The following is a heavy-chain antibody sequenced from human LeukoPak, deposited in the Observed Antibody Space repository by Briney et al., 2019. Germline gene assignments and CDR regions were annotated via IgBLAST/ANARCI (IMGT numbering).Heavy chain of an antibody. D-gene: IGHD4-17*01. CDR2: ISGSGGST. V-gene: IGHV3-23*01. J-gene: IGHJ2*01. CDR3: AKSDYGDYGWYFDL. Sequence: GGSLRLSCAVSGFTVSTKYMSWVRQAPGKGLEWVSAISGSGGSTYYADSVKGRFTISRDNSKNTLYLQMNSLRAEDTAVYYCAKSDYGDYGWYFDLWGRGTLVTVSS. CDR1: GFTVSTKY.